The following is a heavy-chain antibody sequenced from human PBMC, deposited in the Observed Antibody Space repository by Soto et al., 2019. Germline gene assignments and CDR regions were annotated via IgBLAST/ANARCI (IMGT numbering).Heavy chain of an antibody. CDR2: INHSGGT. J-gene: IGHJ6*02. V-gene: IGHV4-34*01. Sequence: QVQLQQWGAGLLKPSETLSLTCGVYGGSFSGYYWTWIRQPPGKGLEWIGDINHSGGTNYNPSLKRRVTISLDTSKKHFSLKLSSVTAADTAVYYCARWGTLGYYYGMDVWGQGTTVTVSS. D-gene: IGHD7-27*01. CDR3: ARWGTLGYYYGMDV. CDR1: GGSFSGYY.